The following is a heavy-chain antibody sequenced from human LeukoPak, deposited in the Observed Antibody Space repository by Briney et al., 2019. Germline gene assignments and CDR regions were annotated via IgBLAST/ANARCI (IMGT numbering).Heavy chain of an antibody. CDR3: AKGGVDH. D-gene: IGHD4-17*01. Sequence: PGGSLRLSCAPSGFTFSDYEMSWIRQAPGKGLEWVSAIGRSGDSTQYTDSVKGRFTISRDNSRNTLSLRMNNLRAEDTAIYYCAKGGVDHWGQGTLVTVSS. J-gene: IGHJ4*02. V-gene: IGHV3-23*01. CDR2: IGRSGDST. CDR1: GFTFSDYE.